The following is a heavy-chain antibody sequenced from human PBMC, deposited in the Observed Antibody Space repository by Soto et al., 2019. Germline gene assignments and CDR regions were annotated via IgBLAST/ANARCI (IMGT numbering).Heavy chain of an antibody. V-gene: IGHV1-69*13. CDR2: IIPIFGTA. CDR3: ASDCSGGSCYREFDY. D-gene: IGHD2-15*01. Sequence: SVKVSCKASGGTFSSYAISWVRQAPGQGLEWMGGIIPIFGTANYAQKFQGRVTITADESTSTAYMELSSLRSEDTAVYYCASDCSGGSCYREFDYWGQGTLVTVSS. J-gene: IGHJ4*02. CDR1: GGTFSSYA.